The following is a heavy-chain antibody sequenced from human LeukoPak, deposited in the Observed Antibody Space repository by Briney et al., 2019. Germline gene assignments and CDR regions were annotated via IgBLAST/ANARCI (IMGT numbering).Heavy chain of an antibody. Sequence: GGSLRLSCAASGFTFSSYAMSWVRQAPGKGLEVVSVISGTGGTTYYADSVKGRFTISRDNSKNTLYLQMNSLRAEDTAVYYCAKVYIDGSGRPQEFDYWGQGTLVTVSS. V-gene: IGHV3-23*01. CDR2: ISGTGGTT. J-gene: IGHJ4*02. CDR3: AKVYIDGSGRPQEFDY. D-gene: IGHD3-10*01. CDR1: GFTFSSYA.